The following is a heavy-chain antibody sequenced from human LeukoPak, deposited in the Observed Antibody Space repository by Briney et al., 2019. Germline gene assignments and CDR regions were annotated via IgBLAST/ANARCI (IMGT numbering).Heavy chain of an antibody. Sequence: GGSLRLSCAASEFTIDDYAMHWVRQAPGKGLEWVSSISWNSGSIDYADFVKGRFTISRDNAKNSLYLQMNSLRTEDMALYYCAKGFSRDVYSYFDYWGQGTLVTVSS. D-gene: IGHD5-24*01. CDR2: ISWNSGSI. CDR3: AKGFSRDVYSYFDY. J-gene: IGHJ4*02. CDR1: EFTIDDYA. V-gene: IGHV3-9*03.